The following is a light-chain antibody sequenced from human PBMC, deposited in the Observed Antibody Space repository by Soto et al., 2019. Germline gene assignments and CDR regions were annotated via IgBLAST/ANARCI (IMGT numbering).Light chain of an antibody. CDR1: ALPKRY. V-gene: IGLV3-10*01. J-gene: IGLJ3*02. Sequence: SYELTQPPSVSLSPGQTARITCSGDALPKRYAYWYQQKSGQAPVLVIYEDTTRPSGIPERFSGSHSGTMATLTISGAQVEDEADYYCFSTDSSANHRVFGGGTKVTVL. CDR2: EDT. CDR3: FSTDSSANHRV.